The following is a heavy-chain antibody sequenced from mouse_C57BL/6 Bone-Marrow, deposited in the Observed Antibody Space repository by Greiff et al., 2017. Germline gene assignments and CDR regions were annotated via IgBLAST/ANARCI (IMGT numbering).Heavy chain of an antibody. Sequence: VQLQQSGAELMKPGASVKLSCKATGYTFTSYWIEWVKQRPGHGLEWIGEILPGSGSTNYNEKFKGKATFTADKSSNTAYMQLSSLTTEDSAIYYCATGEGTSKPLYYAMDYWGQGTSVTVSS. J-gene: IGHJ4*01. D-gene: IGHD2-5*01. V-gene: IGHV1-9*01. CDR2: ILPGSGST. CDR3: ATGEGTSKPLYYAMDY. CDR1: GYTFTSYW.